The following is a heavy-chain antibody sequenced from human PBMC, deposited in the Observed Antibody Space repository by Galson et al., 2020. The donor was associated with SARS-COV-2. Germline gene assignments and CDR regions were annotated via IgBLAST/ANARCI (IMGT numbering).Heavy chain of an antibody. CDR1: GFTFFSYA. J-gene: IGHJ3*02. Sequence: GGSLRLSCAASGFTFFSYAINWVRQAPGKGLEWVAVISYDGSEKYYGDSVKGQFTISRDNSRNTLYLQVDSLRPEDTAVYYCARSVPSLAGTMGAFDIWGQGTMVTVSS. D-gene: IGHD6-19*01. CDR3: ARSVPSLAGTMGAFDI. CDR2: ISYDGSEK. V-gene: IGHV3-30*04.